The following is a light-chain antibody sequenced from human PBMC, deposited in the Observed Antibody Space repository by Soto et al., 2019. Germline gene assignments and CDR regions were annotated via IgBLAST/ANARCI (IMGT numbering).Light chain of an antibody. Sequence: EIVMTQSPATLSVSPGERATLSCRASQSVAGNLAWYQQKPGQAPRLLIYGASTRATGIPARFSGSGSGTEFTLTISSLQSEDFAVYYCQQYKNWPPITFGQGTRLEIK. V-gene: IGKV3-15*01. CDR2: GAS. CDR3: QQYKNWPPIT. J-gene: IGKJ5*01. CDR1: QSVAGN.